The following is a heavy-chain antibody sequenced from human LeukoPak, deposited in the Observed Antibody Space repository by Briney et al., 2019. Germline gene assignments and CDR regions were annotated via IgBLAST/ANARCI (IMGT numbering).Heavy chain of an antibody. CDR3: ARVIVVVPAASGAFDI. D-gene: IGHD2-2*01. CDR1: GYTFTGYY. CDR2: INPNSGGT. V-gene: IGHV1-2*02. J-gene: IGHJ3*02. Sequence: ASVKVSCKASGYTFTGYYMHWVRQAPGQGLEWMGWINPNSGGTNYAQKFQGRVTMTRDTSISTAYMELSRLRSDDTAVYYCARVIVVVPAASGAFDIWGQGTMVTVSS.